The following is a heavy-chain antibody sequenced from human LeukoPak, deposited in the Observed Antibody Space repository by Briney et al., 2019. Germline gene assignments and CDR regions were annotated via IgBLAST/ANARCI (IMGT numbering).Heavy chain of an antibody. V-gene: IGHV4-34*01. CDR1: GGSFSGYY. J-gene: IGHJ4*02. D-gene: IGHD4-17*01. CDR3: ARDLDGDYYFDY. Sequence: SETLSLTCAVYGGSFSGYYWSWIRQPPGKGLEWIGEINHSGSTNYNPSLKSRVTISVDTSKNQFSLKLSSVTAADTAVYYCARDLDGDYYFDYWGQGTLVTVSS. CDR2: INHSGST.